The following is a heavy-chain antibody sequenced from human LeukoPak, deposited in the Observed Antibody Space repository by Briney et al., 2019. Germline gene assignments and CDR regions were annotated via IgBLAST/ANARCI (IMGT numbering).Heavy chain of an antibody. Sequence: SSETLSLTCTVSGYSISSGYYWGWIRQPPGKGLEWIGSIYHSGSTYYNPSLKSRVTISVDTSKNQFSLKLSSVTAADTAVYYCARELRGVRIGALYYYYYGMDVWGQGTTVTVSS. CDR2: IYHSGST. J-gene: IGHJ6*02. CDR1: GYSISSGYY. CDR3: ARELRGVRIGALYYYYYGMDV. V-gene: IGHV4-38-2*02. D-gene: IGHD3-10*01.